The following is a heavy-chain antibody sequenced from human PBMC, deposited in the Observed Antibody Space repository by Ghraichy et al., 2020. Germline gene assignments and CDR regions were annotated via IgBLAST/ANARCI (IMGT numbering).Heavy chain of an antibody. CDR3: RGILTTLDY. V-gene: IGHV3-23*01. Sequence: LSLTCAASGFTFSSYAMSWVRQAPGKGLEWVSAISGSGGSTYYADSVKGRFTISRDNSKNTLYLQMNSLRAEDTAVYYCRGILTTLDYWGQGTLVTVSS. CDR1: GFTFSSYA. D-gene: IGHD4-11*01. CDR2: ISGSGGST. J-gene: IGHJ4*02.